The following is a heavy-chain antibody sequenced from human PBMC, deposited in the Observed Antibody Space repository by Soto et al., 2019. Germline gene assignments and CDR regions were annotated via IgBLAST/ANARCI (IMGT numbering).Heavy chain of an antibody. CDR3: AHSSPYSGRYHGWFDP. J-gene: IGHJ5*02. CDR1: GFSLSTSGVG. Sequence: QITLKESGPTLVKPTQTLTLTCTFSGFSLSTSGVGVGWIRQPPGKALEWLALIYWDDDKRYSPSLKSRLTITTDTSKNQVVLTMTNMYPVDTATYYCAHSSPYSGRYHGWFDPWCQGPLVTVSS. V-gene: IGHV2-5*02. CDR2: IYWDDDK. D-gene: IGHD1-26*01.